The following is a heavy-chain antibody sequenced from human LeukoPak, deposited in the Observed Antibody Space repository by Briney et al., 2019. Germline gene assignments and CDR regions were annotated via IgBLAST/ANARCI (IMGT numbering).Heavy chain of an antibody. D-gene: IGHD3-22*01. Sequence: GSLRLSCAASGFTFSNYTMNWVRQAPGEGLGWVSSISSSSNYIYDADSVKGRFTISRDNAKNSLYLQMNSLRAEDTAVYYCARDLVGSYYDSSGPYDYWGQGTMATVSS. CDR2: ISSSSNYI. CDR3: ARDLVGSYYDSSGPYDY. CDR1: GFTFSNYT. V-gene: IGHV3-21*01. J-gene: IGHJ4*02.